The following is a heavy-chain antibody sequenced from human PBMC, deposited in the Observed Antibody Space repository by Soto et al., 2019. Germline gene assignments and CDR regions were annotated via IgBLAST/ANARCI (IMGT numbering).Heavy chain of an antibody. CDR3: ARATGGWPFDY. D-gene: IGHD6-19*01. Sequence: QVQLQESGPGLVKPSETLSLTCTVSGGSISSYYWSWIRQPPGKGLEWIGYIYYSGSTNYNPSLKSRVTISVDTSKNQFSLKLSSVTAADTAVYYCARATGGWPFDYWGQGILVTVSS. CDR2: IYYSGST. CDR1: GGSISSYY. J-gene: IGHJ4*02. V-gene: IGHV4-59*01.